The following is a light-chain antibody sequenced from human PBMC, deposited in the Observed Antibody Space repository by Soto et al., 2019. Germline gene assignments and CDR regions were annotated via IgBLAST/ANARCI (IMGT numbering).Light chain of an antibody. CDR3: QVRDVWPT. V-gene: IGKV3-11*01. J-gene: IGKJ1*01. CDR2: DAS. Sequence: NLFAHSPPTPSFSSREKAAPSLRASQSVSTSLAWYQHKPGQAPRLIIYDASKRAPGIPARFSGSGSGTDFTLTISSPEPEDFAVYYCQVRDVWPTFGQGTKVDIK. CDR1: QSVSTS.